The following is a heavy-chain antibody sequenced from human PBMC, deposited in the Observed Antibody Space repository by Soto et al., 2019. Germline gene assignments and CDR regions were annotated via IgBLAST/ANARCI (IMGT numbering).Heavy chain of an antibody. Sequence: QVQLVQSGAEVKKPGSSVKVSCKASGGTFSSYAISWVRQAPGQGLEWMGGIIPIFGTANYAQKFQGRVTITADESTSTAYMELSSLRSEDTAVYYCARDQGREGTRVLRFLEWPPGWFDPWGQGTLVTVSS. CDR1: GGTFSSYA. D-gene: IGHD3-3*01. J-gene: IGHJ5*02. CDR2: IIPIFGTA. V-gene: IGHV1-69*01. CDR3: ARDQGREGTRVLRFLEWPPGWFDP.